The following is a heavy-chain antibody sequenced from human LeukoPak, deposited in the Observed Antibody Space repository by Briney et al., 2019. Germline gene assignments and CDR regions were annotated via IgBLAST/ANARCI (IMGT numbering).Heavy chain of an antibody. J-gene: IGHJ3*01. D-gene: IGHD3-10*01. V-gene: IGHV5-51*01. CDR2: IDPSDSET. Sequence: GESLKISCKASGYSFTSYWIGWVRQVPGKGLEWMGIIDPSDSETRYTPSFQGQVTISVDKSLTTAYLQWTSLKASHTAMYFCARQGDLVRGLSNGGLDLWGQGTMVTVSS. CDR1: GYSFTSYW. CDR3: ARQGDLVRGLSNGGLDL.